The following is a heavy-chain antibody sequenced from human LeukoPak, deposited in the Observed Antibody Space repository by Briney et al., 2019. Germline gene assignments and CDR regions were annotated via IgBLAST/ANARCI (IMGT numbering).Heavy chain of an antibody. D-gene: IGHD2-2*01. CDR1: GGSISSYY. Sequence: PSETLSLTCTVSGGSISSYYWSWIRQPAGKGLEWIGRIYTSGSTNYNPSLKSRVTMLVDTSKNQFSLKLSSVTAADTAVYYCARDPMSYCSSTSCPLGFDPWGQGTLVTVSS. V-gene: IGHV4-4*07. CDR2: IYTSGST. J-gene: IGHJ5*02. CDR3: ARDPMSYCSSTSCPLGFDP.